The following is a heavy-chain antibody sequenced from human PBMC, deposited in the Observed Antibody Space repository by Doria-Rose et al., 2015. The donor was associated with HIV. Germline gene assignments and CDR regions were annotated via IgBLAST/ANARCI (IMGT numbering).Heavy chain of an antibody. Sequence: QVTLKESSPVLVKPTETLTLTCTVSGVSLSSPGMGVSWIRQPPGKALEWLAHMFSDDERSFKTSLKSRLTIFRGTSKSQVVLTMTDMDPVDTATYYCARIKSSRWYHKYYFDFWGQGTLVIVSA. D-gene: IGHD6-13*01. CDR1: GVSLSSPGMG. J-gene: IGHJ4*02. CDR3: ARIKSSRWYHKYYFDF. CDR2: MFSDDER. V-gene: IGHV2-26*01.